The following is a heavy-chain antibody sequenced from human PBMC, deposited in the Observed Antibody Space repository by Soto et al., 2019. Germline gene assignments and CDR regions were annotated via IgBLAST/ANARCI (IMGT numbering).Heavy chain of an antibody. D-gene: IGHD3-22*01. CDR1: GFTISSYA. Sequence: GGSMRVSCATAGFTISSYAMSWVSKNPGKGLEWVSAISGSGGCIYYADSVKGRFTISRDNAKNSLYLQMNSLRAEDTAVYYCARDTLWGSSGYYYFFDYWGQGTLVPVSS. V-gene: IGHV3-23*01. CDR2: ISGSGGCI. CDR3: ARDTLWGSSGYYYFFDY. J-gene: IGHJ4*02.